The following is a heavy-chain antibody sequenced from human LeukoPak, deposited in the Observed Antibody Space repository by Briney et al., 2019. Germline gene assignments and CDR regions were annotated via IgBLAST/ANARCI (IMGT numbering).Heavy chain of an antibody. Sequence: ASVKVSCKASGGSFRTYPISWVRQAPGQGLEWMGGLTQFFRRTNYTQKFQGRLTITTDESSSTAYMELSDLRSDDTAIYYCATSESGRSWDWFAPWGQGTLVTVSS. CDR3: ATSESGRSWDWFAP. D-gene: IGHD3-10*01. V-gene: IGHV1-69*05. CDR1: GGSFRTYP. J-gene: IGHJ5*02. CDR2: LTQFFRRT.